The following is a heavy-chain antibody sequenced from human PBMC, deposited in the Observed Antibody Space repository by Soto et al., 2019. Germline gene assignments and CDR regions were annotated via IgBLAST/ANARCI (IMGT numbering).Heavy chain of an antibody. CDR3: ARVLRRRNYYCSGYYYGLFDY. D-gene: IGHD3-22*01. Sequence: SETLSLTCTVSGGSISSGGYYWSWIRQHPGKGLEWIGYIYYSGSTYYNPSLKSRVTISVDTSKNQFSLKLSSVTAADTAVYYCARVLRRRNYYCSGYYYGLFDYCGQRTLVTVS. CDR1: GGSISSGGYY. V-gene: IGHV4-31*03. CDR2: IYYSGST. J-gene: IGHJ4*02.